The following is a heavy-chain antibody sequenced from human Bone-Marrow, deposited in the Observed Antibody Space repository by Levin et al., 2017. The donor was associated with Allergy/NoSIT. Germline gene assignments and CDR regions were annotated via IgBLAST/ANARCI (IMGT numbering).Heavy chain of an antibody. CDR2: IYDSGST. D-gene: IGHD5-18*01. CDR1: GGSIRSGGYY. Sequence: RSSETLSLTCTVSGGSIRSGGYYWSWIRQHPGKGLEWIGYIYDSGSTSYNPSLESRVAISVDTSKNQFYLKLTSLTAADTAVYYCARIPDTTSEFDYGGQGTLVTVSS. V-gene: IGHV4-31*03. J-gene: IGHJ4*02. CDR3: ARIPDTTSEFDY.